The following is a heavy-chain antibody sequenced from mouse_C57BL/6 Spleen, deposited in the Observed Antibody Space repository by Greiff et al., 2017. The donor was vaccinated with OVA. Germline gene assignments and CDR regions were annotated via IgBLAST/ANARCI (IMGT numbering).Heavy chain of an antibody. CDR2: IYPGDGDT. CDR1: GYAFSSSW. CDR3: ARRGPEGFAY. V-gene: IGHV1-82*01. J-gene: IGHJ3*01. D-gene: IGHD3-3*01. Sequence: QVQLQQSGPELVKPGASVKISCKASGYAFSSSWMNWVKQRPGNGLEWIGRIYPGDGDTNYNGKFKGKATLTADKSSSTAYMQLSSLTSEDSAVYFCARRGPEGFAYWGQGTLVTVSA.